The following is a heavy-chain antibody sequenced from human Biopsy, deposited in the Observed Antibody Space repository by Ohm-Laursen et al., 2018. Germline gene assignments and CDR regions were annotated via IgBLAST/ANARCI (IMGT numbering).Heavy chain of an antibody. V-gene: IGHV3-30*18. CDR1: GFGFYA. Sequence: SLRLSCAASGFGFYAMHWVRQPPGKGLEWLAVTSFDGSNKFYAGSVRGRFTISRDRSRDTLYLQMNRLTNEDTALYYCAKDGGQWLGGAFDIWGHGTMVIVAS. D-gene: IGHD6-19*01. CDR2: TSFDGSNK. CDR3: AKDGGQWLGGAFDI. J-gene: IGHJ3*02.